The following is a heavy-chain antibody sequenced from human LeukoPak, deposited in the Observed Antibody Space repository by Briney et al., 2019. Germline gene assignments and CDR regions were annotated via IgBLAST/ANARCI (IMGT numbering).Heavy chain of an antibody. D-gene: IGHD2-15*01. J-gene: IGHJ4*02. Sequence: SETLSLTCTVSGGSVSSGSYYWSWIRQPPGKGLEWIGYIYYSGSTNYHPSLKSRVTISVDTSKNQFSLKLSSVTAADTAVYYCAKSYKGYCSGGSCPDYWGQGTLVTVSS. V-gene: IGHV4-61*01. CDR1: GGSVSSGSYY. CDR3: AKSYKGYCSGGSCPDY. CDR2: IYYSGST.